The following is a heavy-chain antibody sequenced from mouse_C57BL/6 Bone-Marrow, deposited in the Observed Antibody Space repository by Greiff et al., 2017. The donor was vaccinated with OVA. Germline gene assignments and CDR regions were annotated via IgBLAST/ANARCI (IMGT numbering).Heavy chain of an antibody. D-gene: IGHD1-1*01. CDR1: GFSLSTFGMG. CDR3: ARITTVDEGDAMDY. V-gene: IGHV8-8*01. Sequence: QVTLKESGPGILQPSQTLSLTCSFSGFSLSTFGMGVGWIRQPSGKGLEWLVHIWWDDDKYYNPALKSRLTISKDTSKNQVFLKIANVDTADTATYYCARITTVDEGDAMDYWGQGTSVTVSS. CDR2: IWWDDDK. J-gene: IGHJ4*01.